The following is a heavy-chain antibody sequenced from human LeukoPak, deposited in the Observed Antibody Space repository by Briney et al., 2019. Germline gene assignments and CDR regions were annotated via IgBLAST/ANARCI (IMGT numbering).Heavy chain of an antibody. D-gene: IGHD3-22*01. Sequence: GASVKVSCKASGYSFTDYLMHWVRQAPGQGLEWMGRINPNSGGTKYAQKLQGRVTMTRDTSISTAYMEVSRVRSDDTAVYYCARFFYHSSGRFDYWGQGTLVTVSS. J-gene: IGHJ4*02. CDR2: INPNSGGT. CDR3: ARFFYHSSGRFDY. V-gene: IGHV1-2*02. CDR1: GYSFTDYL.